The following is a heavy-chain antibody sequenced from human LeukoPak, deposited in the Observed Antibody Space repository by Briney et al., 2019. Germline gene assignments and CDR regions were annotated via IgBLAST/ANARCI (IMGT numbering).Heavy chain of an antibody. CDR1: GGSFTSYV. J-gene: IGHJ3*02. Sequence: SVKVSCKASGGSFTSYVITWVRQAPGQGLEWMGRIIPILNVANFAQKFQGRVTITADKSTNTAHMELSSLRSEDTAVYYCTREGVYSPDGSGYHRDAFDIWGQGTVVTVSS. D-gene: IGHD3-22*01. CDR3: TREGVYSPDGSGYHRDAFDI. V-gene: IGHV1-69*04. CDR2: IIPILNVA.